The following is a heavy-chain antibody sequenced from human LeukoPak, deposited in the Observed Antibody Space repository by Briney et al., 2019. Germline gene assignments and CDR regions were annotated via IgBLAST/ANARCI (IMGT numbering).Heavy chain of an antibody. J-gene: IGHJ5*02. V-gene: IGHV4-59*08. D-gene: IGHD2-15*01. CDR2: IYYSGSP. CDR1: GSSISSYY. Sequence: SETLSLTCTVSGSSISSYYWSWIRQPPGKELEWIGYIYYSGSPKYNPSLKSRVTISVDTSKNQFSLKVSSVAAADTAVYYCARGGGGDWFDPWGQGTLVTVSS. CDR3: ARGGGGDWFDP.